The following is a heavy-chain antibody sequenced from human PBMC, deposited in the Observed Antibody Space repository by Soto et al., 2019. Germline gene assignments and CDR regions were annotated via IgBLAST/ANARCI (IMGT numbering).Heavy chain of an antibody. CDR3: ARSSPPLSRITMIVVVPGAFDI. V-gene: IGHV1-69*06. CDR2: IIPIFGTA. Sequence: SVKVSCKASGGTFSSYAISWVRQAPGQGLEWMGGIIPIFGTANYAQKFQGRVTITADKSTSTAYMELSSLRSEDTAVYYCARSSPPLSRITMIVVVPGAFDIWCQGTMVTVSS. CDR1: GGTFSSYA. D-gene: IGHD3-22*01. J-gene: IGHJ3*02.